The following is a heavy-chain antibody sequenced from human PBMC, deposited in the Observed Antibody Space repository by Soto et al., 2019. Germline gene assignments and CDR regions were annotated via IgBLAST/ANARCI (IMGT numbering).Heavy chain of an antibody. D-gene: IGHD5-12*01. Sequence: QITLKESGPTLVKPTQTLTLTCTLSDFSLSTTGVGVGWIRQPPGKALEWLALIYWNDDKRYSPSLKSRLTITKDTSKNHVVLTMTNMDPVDTGTYYCEHNTNGYGGTVLLYWGQGTPVTVSS. CDR1: DFSLSTTGVG. V-gene: IGHV2-5*01. J-gene: IGHJ4*02. CDR2: IYWNDDK. CDR3: EHNTNGYGGTVLLY.